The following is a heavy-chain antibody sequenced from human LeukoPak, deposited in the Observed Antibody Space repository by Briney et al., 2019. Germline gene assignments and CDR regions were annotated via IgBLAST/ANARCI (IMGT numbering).Heavy chain of an antibody. D-gene: IGHD5-18*01. CDR2: ISYSGNT. CDR3: ARTDTAFDY. V-gene: IGHV4-31*02. Sequence: PSETLSLTCTVSGGSVNSGGSYWTWIRQHPGKGLEWIGYISYSGNTYYSPSLKSRITISVDTSKNQFSLKLSSVTAADTAVYYCARTDTAFDYWGQGTLVTVSS. CDR1: GGSVNSGGSY. J-gene: IGHJ4*02.